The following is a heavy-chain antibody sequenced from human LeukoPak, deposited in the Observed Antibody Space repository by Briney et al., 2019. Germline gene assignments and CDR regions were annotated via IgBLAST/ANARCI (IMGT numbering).Heavy chain of an antibody. CDR2: INPINGDT. J-gene: IGHJ4*02. Sequence: ASVKVSCMASGYRFTDYYMHWVRQAPGQGLEWMGWINPINGDTIYAQKFRGRVTVRSDTSITTAYMELSRRRSDDTVVYYCASGDHRGGDYSSGNWGQGTLVTVSS. CDR1: GYRFTDYY. D-gene: IGHD4-17*01. CDR3: ASGDHRGGDYSSGN. V-gene: IGHV1-2*02.